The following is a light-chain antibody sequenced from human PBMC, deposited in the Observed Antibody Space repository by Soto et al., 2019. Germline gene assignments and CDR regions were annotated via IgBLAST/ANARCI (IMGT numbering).Light chain of an antibody. CDR1: QSISNN. Sequence: IVMTQSPATLSLSPGEKATLSCRASQSISNNFAWFQQKPGQVPRLLIYGASNRATGVSARFSGSGSGTEFTLSISSLQPDDFATYYCQQYNIYPWTFGQGTKVDIK. V-gene: IGKV3-15*01. CDR3: QQYNIYPWT. CDR2: GAS. J-gene: IGKJ1*01.